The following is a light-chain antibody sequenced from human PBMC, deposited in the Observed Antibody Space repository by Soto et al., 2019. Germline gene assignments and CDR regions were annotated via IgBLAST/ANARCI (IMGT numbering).Light chain of an antibody. CDR3: SSYAATNTVL. CDR1: SSDIGAFNY. J-gene: IGLJ2*01. CDR2: DVS. V-gene: IGLV2-14*03. Sequence: QSALAQPASVSGSPGQSITISCTGTSSDIGAFNYVSWYQQHPGDAPKLLIFDVSDRPSGISVRFSASKSDNTASLTISGLQTEDEAHYFCSSYAATNTVLFGGGTKVTVL.